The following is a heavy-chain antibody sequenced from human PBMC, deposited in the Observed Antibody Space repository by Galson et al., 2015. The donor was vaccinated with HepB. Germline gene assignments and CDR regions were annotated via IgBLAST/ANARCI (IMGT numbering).Heavy chain of an antibody. CDR2: INNNGTST. CDR1: GFTFSSYS. V-gene: IGHV3-64D*06. J-gene: IGHJ4*02. Sequence: SLRLSCAASGFTFSSYSMHWVRQAPGKGLEYVSAINNNGTSTYYADSVKGRFTISRANSKNRLYLQMRSLRPEDTALYYCVKVIGQWGQGTLVTVSS. CDR3: VKVIGQ.